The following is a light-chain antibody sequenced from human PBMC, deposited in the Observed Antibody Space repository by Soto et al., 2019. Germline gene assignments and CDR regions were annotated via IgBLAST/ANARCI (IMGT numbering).Light chain of an antibody. V-gene: IGLV2-18*02. CDR1: SSDVGSYNR. CDR2: DVS. Sequence: QSALTQPPSVSGSPGQSVTISCTGTSSDVGSYNRVSWYKQPPGTAPKVMIYDVSYRPSGVPDRFSGSKSGNTASLTISGLQAEDESDYYCSSYTSSSTYVFGTGTQLTVL. CDR3: SSYTSSSTYV. J-gene: IGLJ1*01.